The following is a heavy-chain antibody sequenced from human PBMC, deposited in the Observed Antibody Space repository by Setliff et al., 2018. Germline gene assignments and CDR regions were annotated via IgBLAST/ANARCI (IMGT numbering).Heavy chain of an antibody. CDR3: TVYNTGSSKDHY. Sequence: PSETLSLTCAVYGGSISGYYWSWIRQPAGKGLEWIGEINHSESTNYNPSLKSRVTISVDTSKNQFSLKLSSVTAADTALYYCTVYNTGSSKDHYWGQGTPVTVSS. CDR1: GGSISGYY. D-gene: IGHD2-8*02. J-gene: IGHJ4*02. CDR2: INHSEST. V-gene: IGHV4-34*01.